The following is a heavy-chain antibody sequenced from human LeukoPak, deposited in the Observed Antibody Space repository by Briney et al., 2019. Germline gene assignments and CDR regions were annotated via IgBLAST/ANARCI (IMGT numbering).Heavy chain of an antibody. J-gene: IGHJ4*02. Sequence: SETLSLTCTVSGGSIGSRSYFWGWIRQPPGKGLEWIGSIYYSGSTYYNPSLKSRVTMSVDTSKNQFSLKLSSVTAADTALYYCARTPIDGGYTYGQFDYWGQGTLVTVSS. CDR2: IYYSGST. D-gene: IGHD5-18*01. CDR1: GGSIGSRSYF. CDR3: ARTPIDGGYTYGQFDY. V-gene: IGHV4-39*01.